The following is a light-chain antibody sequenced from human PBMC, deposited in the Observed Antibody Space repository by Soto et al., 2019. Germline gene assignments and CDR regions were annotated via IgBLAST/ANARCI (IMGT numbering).Light chain of an antibody. V-gene: IGKV1-39*01. Sequence: DIQMTQSPSSLSASVGDRVTITCRASQSISSYLNWYQQKPGKAPKLLIYAASSLHSGVPSRFSGSGSGTDFTLTISSRQPEDVATDYCQQRYSTTYTFGQGTKLEIK. CDR1: QSISSY. CDR2: AAS. CDR3: QQRYSTTYT. J-gene: IGKJ2*01.